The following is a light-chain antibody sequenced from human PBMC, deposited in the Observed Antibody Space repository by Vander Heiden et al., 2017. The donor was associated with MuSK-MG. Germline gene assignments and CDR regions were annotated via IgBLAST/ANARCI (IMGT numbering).Light chain of an antibody. CDR2: DVS. Sequence: QSALTQPASVSGSPGQSITISCTGTSSDVGGYNYVSWYQQHPGKAPKPMIYDVSNRPSGVSNRFSGSKSGNTASLTISGLQAEDEADYYCSSYTSSSTPYDVFGTGTKVTVL. CDR3: SSYTSSSTPYDV. CDR1: SSDVGGYNY. V-gene: IGLV2-14*01. J-gene: IGLJ1*01.